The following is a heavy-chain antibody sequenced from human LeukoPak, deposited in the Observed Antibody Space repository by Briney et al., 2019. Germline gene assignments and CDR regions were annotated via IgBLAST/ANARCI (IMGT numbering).Heavy chain of an antibody. D-gene: IGHD3-10*01. Sequence: GGSLRLSCAASGFTFSSYAMHWVRQAPGKGLEWVAVISYDGSNKYYADSVKGRFTISRDNSKNTLYLQMNSLRAEDTAVYYCAKGVGSGFYYFDYWGQGTLVTVSS. CDR3: AKGVGSGFYYFDY. CDR1: GFTFSSYA. J-gene: IGHJ4*02. CDR2: ISYDGSNK. V-gene: IGHV3-30-3*01.